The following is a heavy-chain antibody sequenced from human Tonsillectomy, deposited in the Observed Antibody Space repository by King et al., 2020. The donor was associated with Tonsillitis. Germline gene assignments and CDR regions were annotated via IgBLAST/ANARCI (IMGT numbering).Heavy chain of an antibody. D-gene: IGHD3-10*01. CDR1: GGSINSGAYY. CDR2: IYYSGST. V-gene: IGHV4-31*03. Sequence: VQLQESGPGLVKPSQTLSLTCTVSGGSINSGAYYWSWIRQHPGKGLEWIGYIYYSGSTHYNPPLKSRVTISLDTSENQFSLNLTSVTAADTAVYYCARGAEDGFGDPFDYWGQGTLVTVSS. J-gene: IGHJ4*02. CDR3: ARGAEDGFGDPFDY.